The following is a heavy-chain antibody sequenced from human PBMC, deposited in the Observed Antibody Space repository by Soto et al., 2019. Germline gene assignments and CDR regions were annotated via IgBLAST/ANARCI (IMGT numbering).Heavy chain of an antibody. CDR1: GFTLSSYE. V-gene: IGHV3-30*18. CDR2: ISNDGSSQ. D-gene: IGHD1-1*01. Sequence: QVQLVESGGGVVQPGRSLRLSCAASGFTLSSYEMHWVRQAPGKGLEWVAVISNDGSSQYYADSVKGGFTISRDNSKNTLYLQMNSLSTEDTAVYFCAKDVKLRVSSVYYYYGMDVWGLGTTVTVSS. CDR3: AKDVKLRVSSVYYYYGMDV. J-gene: IGHJ6*02.